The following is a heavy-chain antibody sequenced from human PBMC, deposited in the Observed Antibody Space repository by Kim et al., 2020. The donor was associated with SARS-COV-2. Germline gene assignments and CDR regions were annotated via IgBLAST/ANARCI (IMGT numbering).Heavy chain of an antibody. CDR3: ARESTVYYYGMDV. J-gene: IGHJ6*02. D-gene: IGHD4-17*01. V-gene: IGHV1-2*02. Sequence: NYAPKFQGEVTMTRDTSISTAYMELSSLRSDDTAVYYCARESTVYYYGMDVWGQGTTVTVSS.